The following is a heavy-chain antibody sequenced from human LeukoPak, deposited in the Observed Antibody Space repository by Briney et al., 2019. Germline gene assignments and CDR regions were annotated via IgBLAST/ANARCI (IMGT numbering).Heavy chain of an antibody. Sequence: GGSLRLSCAASGFTFSDYYKSWIRQAPGKGLEWVSYISSSGSTIYYADSVKGRFTISRDNAKNSLYLQMNSLRAEDTAVYYCATDLTGGSYYFDYWGQGTLVTVSS. J-gene: IGHJ4*02. CDR2: ISSSGSTI. V-gene: IGHV3-11*04. D-gene: IGHD1-26*01. CDR1: GFTFSDYY. CDR3: ATDLTGGSYYFDY.